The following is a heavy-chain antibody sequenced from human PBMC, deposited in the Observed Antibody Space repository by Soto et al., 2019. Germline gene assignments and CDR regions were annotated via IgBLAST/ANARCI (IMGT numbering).Heavy chain of an antibody. V-gene: IGHV4-4*02. J-gene: IGHJ5*02. CDR2: IYHSGST. CDR3: ARDFTPRSGSYSPLGCFDP. D-gene: IGHD3-10*01. CDR1: SGXISSSNW. Sequence: PSETLSLTCAVSSGXISSSNWWSWVRQPPGKGLEWIGEIYHSGSTNYNPSLKSRVTISVDKSKNQFSLKLSSVTAADTAVYYCARDFTPRSGSYSPLGCFDPWGQGTLVTVSS.